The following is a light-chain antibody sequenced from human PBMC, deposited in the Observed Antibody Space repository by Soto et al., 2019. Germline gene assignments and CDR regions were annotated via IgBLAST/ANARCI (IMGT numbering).Light chain of an antibody. J-gene: IGKJ1*01. CDR2: GAS. V-gene: IGKV3-15*01. CDR1: QTVRNN. Sequence: EILMTQSPATLSVVPGERATLSCRASQTVRNNYLAWYQQKPGQAPRLLIYGASTRATGIPARFSGSGSGTEFTLTISSLQSEDFAVYYCQQYNNWPRTFGQGTKVDIK. CDR3: QQYNNWPRT.